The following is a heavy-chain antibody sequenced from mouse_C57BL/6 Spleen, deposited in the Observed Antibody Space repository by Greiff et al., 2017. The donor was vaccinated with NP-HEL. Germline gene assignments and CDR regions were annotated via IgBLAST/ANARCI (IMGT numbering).Heavy chain of an antibody. CDR2: IYPGSGST. D-gene: IGHD2-5*01. V-gene: IGHV1-55*01. J-gene: IGHJ2*01. Sequence: QVQLQQPGAELVKPGASVKMSCKASGYTFTSYWITWVKQRPGQGLEWIGDIYPGSGSTNYNEKFKAKATLTVDKSSSTAYMQLKSLTSEDSAVYYCARAYYSNYDFDYWGQGTTLTVSS. CDR3: ARAYYSNYDFDY. CDR1: GYTFTSYW.